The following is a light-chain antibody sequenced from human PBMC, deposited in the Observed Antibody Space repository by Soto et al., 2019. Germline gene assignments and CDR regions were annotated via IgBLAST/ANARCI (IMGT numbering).Light chain of an antibody. V-gene: IGKV3-20*01. CDR2: GVS. J-gene: IGKJ2*01. Sequence: ESVLTQSPGTLSLSPGERATLSCWATQSVTNNYFAWYQQKPGQSPRLLIYGVSSRATDIPDRFSGSGSGTDFTLTISRLEPEDFVVYYCQQYSSLPHTFGQGTKLEVK. CDR1: QSVTNNY. CDR3: QQYSSLPHT.